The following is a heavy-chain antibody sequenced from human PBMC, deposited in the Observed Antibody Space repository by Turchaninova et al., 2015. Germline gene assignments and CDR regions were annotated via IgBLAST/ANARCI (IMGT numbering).Heavy chain of an antibody. J-gene: IGHJ4*02. Sequence: EAQLVQSGAEVKKSGESRKIPCTGSGYTFTNTWTAWVLQRPGKGLEWMGIIYPGDSDTTYSPSFQGQVTISADKSISTAYLQWSSLKASDTAIFYCATRTTGRIIYHFDYWGQGTLVTVSS. CDR3: ATRTTGRIIYHFDY. CDR1: GYTFTNTW. D-gene: IGHD2/OR15-2a*01. V-gene: IGHV5-51*01. CDR2: IYPGDSDT.